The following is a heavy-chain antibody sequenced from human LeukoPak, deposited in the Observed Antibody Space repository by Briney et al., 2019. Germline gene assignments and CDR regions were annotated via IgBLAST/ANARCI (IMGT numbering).Heavy chain of an antibody. CDR2: ISGSGGST. V-gene: IGHV3-23*01. Sequence: GGSLRLSCAASGFTFSSYAMSWVRQAPGKGLEWVSAISGSGGSTCYADSVKGRFTISRDNSKNTLYLRMNSLRAEDTAVYYCAKDPSFWSGYPYYFDYWGQGTLVTVSS. J-gene: IGHJ4*02. D-gene: IGHD3-3*01. CDR3: AKDPSFWSGYPYYFDY. CDR1: GFTFSSYA.